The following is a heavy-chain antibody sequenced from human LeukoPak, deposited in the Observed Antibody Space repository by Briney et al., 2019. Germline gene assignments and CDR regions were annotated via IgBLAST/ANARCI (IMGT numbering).Heavy chain of an antibody. Sequence: GGSLRLSWAASGFTFSSYGMHWVRQAPGKGLEWVAFIRYDGSNKYYADSVKGRFTISRDNSKNTLYLQMNSLRAEDTAVYYCANTKRELQPVDYWGQGTLVTVSS. V-gene: IGHV3-30*02. CDR3: ANTKRELQPVDY. CDR2: IRYDGSNK. D-gene: IGHD1-26*01. CDR1: GFTFSSYG. J-gene: IGHJ4*02.